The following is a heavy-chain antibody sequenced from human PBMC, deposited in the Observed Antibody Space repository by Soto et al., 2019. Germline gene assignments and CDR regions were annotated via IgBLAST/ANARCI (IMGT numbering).Heavy chain of an antibody. Sequence: PSETLSLTCTVSGVSISSGDYYWSWIRQTPGKGLEWIGYIYYSENTYYNPSLKSRVAISGDTSKNQFSLRLSSVTAADTAVYYCARGVGVAGNWFDPWGQGTLVTVSS. CDR3: ARGVGVAGNWFDP. D-gene: IGHD6-19*01. V-gene: IGHV4-30-4*01. CDR2: IYYSENT. J-gene: IGHJ5*02. CDR1: GVSISSGDYY.